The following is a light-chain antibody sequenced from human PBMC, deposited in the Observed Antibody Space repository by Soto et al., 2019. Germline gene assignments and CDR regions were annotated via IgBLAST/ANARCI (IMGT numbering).Light chain of an antibody. Sequence: QSVLTQPPSASGSPGQSVTISCTGTSSDVGSYNYVSWYQQHPGKAPKLMIYEVIKRPSGVPDRFSGSKSGNTASLTVSGLQAEDEADYYCTSNAGSNTFVVFGGGTQLTVL. CDR3: TSNAGSNTFVV. CDR2: EVI. V-gene: IGLV2-8*01. J-gene: IGLJ2*01. CDR1: SSDVGSYNY.